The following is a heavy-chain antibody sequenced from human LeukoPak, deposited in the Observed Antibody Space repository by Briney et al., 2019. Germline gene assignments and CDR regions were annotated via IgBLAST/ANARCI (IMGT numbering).Heavy chain of an antibody. D-gene: IGHD3-10*01. Sequence: GGSLRLSCAASGFTFSNAWMSWVRQAPGKGLEWVGRIKSKTDGGTTDYAAPVKGRFTISRDDSKNTLYLQMNSLKTEDTAVYYCTTDSKKFITMVRDWGQGTLVTVSS. CDR2: IKSKTDGGTT. V-gene: IGHV3-15*01. J-gene: IGHJ4*02. CDR3: TTDSKKFITMVRD. CDR1: GFTFSNAW.